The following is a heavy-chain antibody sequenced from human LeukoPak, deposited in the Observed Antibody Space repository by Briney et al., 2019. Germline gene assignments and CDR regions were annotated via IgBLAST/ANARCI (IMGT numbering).Heavy chain of an antibody. J-gene: IGHJ1*01. CDR2: IYYSGST. CDR3: ARGADRGGYCGGDCYPEYFQH. CDR1: GGSFSSYY. D-gene: IGHD2-21*02. V-gene: IGHV4-59*01. Sequence: SETLSLTCAVYGGSFSSYYWSWIRQPPGKGLEWIGYIYYSGSTNYNPSLKSRVTISVDTSKNQFSLKLSSVTAADTAVYYCARGADRGGYCGGDCYPEYFQHWGQGTLVTVSS.